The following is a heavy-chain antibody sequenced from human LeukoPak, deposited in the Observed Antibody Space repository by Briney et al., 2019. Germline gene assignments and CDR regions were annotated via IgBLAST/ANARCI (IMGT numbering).Heavy chain of an antibody. J-gene: IGHJ4*02. D-gene: IGHD5-24*01. Sequence: PGRSLRLSCAASGFTFSSYAMHWVRQAPGTGREWVAVISYDGSNKYYADSVKGRFTISRDNSKNTLYLQMNSLRAEDTAVYYCAVGGDGYNWGFDYWGQGTLVTVSS. V-gene: IGHV3-30*01. CDR2: ISYDGSNK. CDR3: AVGGDGYNWGFDY. CDR1: GFTFSSYA.